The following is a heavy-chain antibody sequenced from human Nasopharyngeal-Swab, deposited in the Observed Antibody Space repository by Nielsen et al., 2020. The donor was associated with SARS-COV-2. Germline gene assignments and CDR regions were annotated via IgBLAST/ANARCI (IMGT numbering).Heavy chain of an antibody. CDR2: ISGSGGST. D-gene: IGHD4-17*01. V-gene: IGHV3-23*01. CDR3: ARDYGDYWYFDL. J-gene: IGHJ2*01. CDR1: GFTFSSYA. Sequence: GGSLRLSCAASGFTFSSYAMSWVRQAPGKGLEWVSAISGSGGSTYYADSVKGRFTISRDNSKNTLYLQMNSLRAEDTAVYYCARDYGDYWYFDLWGRGTLVTVSS.